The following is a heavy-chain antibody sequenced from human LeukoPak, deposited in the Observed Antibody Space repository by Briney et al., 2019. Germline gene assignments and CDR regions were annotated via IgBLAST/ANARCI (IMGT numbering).Heavy chain of an antibody. Sequence: GRSLRLSCAASGFTFSSYAMHWVPQAPGKGLEWVAVISYDGSNKYYADSVKGRFTISRDNSKNTLYLQMNSLRAEDTAVYYCAQGGAGEWELLGTFDYWGQGTLVTVSS. CDR1: GFTFSSYA. D-gene: IGHD1-26*01. V-gene: IGHV3-30-3*02. CDR2: ISYDGSNK. CDR3: AQGGAGEWELLGTFDY. J-gene: IGHJ4*02.